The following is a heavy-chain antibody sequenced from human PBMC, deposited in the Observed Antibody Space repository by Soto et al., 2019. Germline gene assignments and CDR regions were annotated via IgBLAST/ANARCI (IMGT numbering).Heavy chain of an antibody. Sequence: EVQLLESGGGLVQPGGSLRLSCAASGFTFSSYAMSWVRQAPGKGLEWVSAISGSGGSTYYADSVKGRFTISRDNSKNTLYLQMNSLRAEDTAVYYCAKLGPDKQWPTNYFDYWGQGTLVTVSS. CDR1: GFTFSSYA. J-gene: IGHJ4*02. CDR3: AKLGPDKQWPTNYFDY. V-gene: IGHV3-23*01. CDR2: ISGSGGST. D-gene: IGHD6-19*01.